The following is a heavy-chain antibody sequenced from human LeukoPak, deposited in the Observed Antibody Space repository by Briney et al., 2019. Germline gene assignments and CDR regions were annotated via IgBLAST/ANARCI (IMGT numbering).Heavy chain of an antibody. D-gene: IGHD3-22*01. CDR1: EFSFSIYA. J-gene: IGHJ5*02. Sequence: GGSLRLSCAASEFSFSIYAMSWVRQAPGKGLEWVSSITSSGESTYYAGSVKGRFTISRDNSKNTVYLQMNSLRAEDTAVYYCARDRPNYYGSNGHYYQRNGDHWGQGTLVTVSS. CDR2: ITSSGEST. V-gene: IGHV3-23*01. CDR3: ARDRPNYYGSNGHYYQRNGDH.